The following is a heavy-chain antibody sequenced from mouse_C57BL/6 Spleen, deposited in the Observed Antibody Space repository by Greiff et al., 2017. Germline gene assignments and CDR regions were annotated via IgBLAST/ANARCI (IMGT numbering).Heavy chain of an antibody. V-gene: IGHV1-59*01. CDR3: ASIPITTVVAPDAMDY. J-gene: IGHJ4*01. CDR2: IDPSDSYT. CDR1: GYTFTSYW. Sequence: QVQLQQPGAELVRPGTSVKLSCKASGYTFTSYWMHWVKQRPGQGLEWIGVIDPSDSYTNYNQKFKGKATLTVDTSSSTAYMLLSSLTSEVSAVYYCASIPITTVVAPDAMDYWGQGTSVTVSS. D-gene: IGHD1-1*01.